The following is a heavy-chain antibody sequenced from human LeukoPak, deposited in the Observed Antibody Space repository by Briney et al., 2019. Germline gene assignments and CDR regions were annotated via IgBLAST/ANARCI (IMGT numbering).Heavy chain of an antibody. CDR1: GGSISSYY. CDR2: IYYSGST. V-gene: IGHV4-59*01. J-gene: IGHJ4*02. Sequence: PSETPSLTCTVSGGSISSYYWSWIRQPPGKGLEWIGYIYYSGSTNYNPSLKSRVTISVDTSKNQFSLKLSSVTAADTAVYYCARVRGYSYGYLDYWGQGTLVTVSS. CDR3: ARVRGYSYGYLDY. D-gene: IGHD5-18*01.